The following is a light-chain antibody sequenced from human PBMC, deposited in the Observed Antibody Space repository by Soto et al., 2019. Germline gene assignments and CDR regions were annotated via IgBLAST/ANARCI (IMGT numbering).Light chain of an antibody. Sequence: EIVLTQSPGTLSVSPGDRVTLSCRASQSVTSNFAWYQQKPGQAPRLLIYGASTRATGIPARFSGSGSGTEFTLTISSLQSEDFAVYYCQQYNNWAETFGQGTKVDIK. CDR3: QQYNNWAET. CDR2: GAS. CDR1: QSVTSN. V-gene: IGKV3-15*01. J-gene: IGKJ1*01.